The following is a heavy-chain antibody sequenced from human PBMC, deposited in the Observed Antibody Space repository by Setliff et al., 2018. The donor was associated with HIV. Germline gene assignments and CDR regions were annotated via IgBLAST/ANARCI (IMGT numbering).Heavy chain of an antibody. Sequence: SETLSLTCTVSGDPISTYYWSWVRKPPGKGLEWIGYMYFSGSTSYSPSLRGRVTMSVDPSKNQFSLKLNSVTAADTAIYYCARGNYDTSDYYTNFYYYYMDVWGKGTAVTVSS. CDR3: ARGNYDTSDYYTNFYYYYMDV. V-gene: IGHV4-59*01. D-gene: IGHD3-22*01. J-gene: IGHJ6*03. CDR1: GDPISTYY. CDR2: MYFSGST.